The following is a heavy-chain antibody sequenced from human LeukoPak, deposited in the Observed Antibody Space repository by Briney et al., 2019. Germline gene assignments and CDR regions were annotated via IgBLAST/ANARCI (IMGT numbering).Heavy chain of an antibody. D-gene: IGHD3-10*01. CDR3: AKVSRAVLSFGESPNFDY. CDR1: GFTFSSYA. J-gene: IGHJ4*02. Sequence: PGGSLRLSCAASGFTFSSYAMSWVRQAPGKGLEWVSAISGSGGSTYYADSVKGRFTISRDNSKNTLYLQMNSLRAEDTAVYYCAKVSRAVLSFGESPNFDYGGQGTLVTVSS. V-gene: IGHV3-23*01. CDR2: ISGSGGST.